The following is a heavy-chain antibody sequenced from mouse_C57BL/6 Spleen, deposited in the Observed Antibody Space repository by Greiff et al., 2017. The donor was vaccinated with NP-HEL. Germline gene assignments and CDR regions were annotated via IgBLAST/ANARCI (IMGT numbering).Heavy chain of an antibody. CDR3: ARDGSYDYDGAD. Sequence: DVKLVESGGGLVKPGGSLKLSCAASGFTFSSYAMSWVRQTPEKRLEWVATISDGGSYTYYPDNVKGRFTISRDNAKNNLYLQMSHLKSEDTAMYYCARDGSYDYDGADWGQGTLVTVSA. CDR1: GFTFSSYA. J-gene: IGHJ3*01. CDR2: ISDGGSYT. V-gene: IGHV5-4*01. D-gene: IGHD2-4*01.